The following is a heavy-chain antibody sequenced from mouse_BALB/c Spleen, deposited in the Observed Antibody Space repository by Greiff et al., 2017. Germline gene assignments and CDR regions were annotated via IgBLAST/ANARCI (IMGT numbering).Heavy chain of an antibody. J-gene: IGHJ2*01. CDR2: ISSGGSYT. CDR3: TRDGEYGYDFY. V-gene: IGHV5-6-4*01. D-gene: IGHD2-2*01. Sequence: EVNLVESGGGLVKPGGSLKLSCAASGFTFSSYTMSWVRQTPEKRLEWVATISSGGSYTYYPDSVKGRFTISSDNAKNTLYLQMSSLKSEDTAMYYCTRDGEYGYDFYWGQGTTLTVSS. CDR1: GFTFSSYT.